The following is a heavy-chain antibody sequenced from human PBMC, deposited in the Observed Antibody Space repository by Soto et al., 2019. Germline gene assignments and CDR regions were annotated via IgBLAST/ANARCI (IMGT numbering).Heavy chain of an antibody. Sequence: ASVKVSCEESVYTFTSYYMHWVRHAPRQGLEWMGIINPSGGSTSYAQKFQGRVTMTRDTSTSTVYMELSSLRSEDKAVYYCARDGPITMVRGVILDPWGQGTLVTVSS. V-gene: IGHV1-46*01. CDR1: VYTFTSYY. CDR2: INPSGGST. D-gene: IGHD3-10*01. J-gene: IGHJ5*02. CDR3: ARDGPITMVRGVILDP.